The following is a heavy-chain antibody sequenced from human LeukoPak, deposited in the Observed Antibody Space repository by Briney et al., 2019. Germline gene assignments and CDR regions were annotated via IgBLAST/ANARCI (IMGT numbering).Heavy chain of an antibody. Sequence: SDTLTLTCTFSGGCISSYDGSWFRQPPGKGLEWIGYINYSGSTNYNPSLKSRVTISVDTSKNQFSLKLSSVTAADTAVYYCARHSDRLGPFDYWGQGTLVTVSS. J-gene: IGHJ4*02. CDR2: INYSGST. V-gene: IGHV4-59*08. D-gene: IGHD1-26*01. CDR3: ARHSDRLGPFDY. CDR1: GGCISSYD.